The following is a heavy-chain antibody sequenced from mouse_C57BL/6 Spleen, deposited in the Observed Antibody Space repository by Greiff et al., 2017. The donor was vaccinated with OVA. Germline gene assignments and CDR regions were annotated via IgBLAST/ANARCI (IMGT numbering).Heavy chain of an antibody. D-gene: IGHD2-5*01. CDR2: IYPGDGDT. V-gene: IGHV1-80*01. Sequence: QVHVKQSGAELVKPGASVKISCKASGYAFSSYWMNWVKQRPGKGLAWIGQIYPGDGDTNYNGKFKGKATLTADKSSSTAYMQLSSLTSQDSAVYFCARRGSNYENYFDYWGQGTTLTVSS. J-gene: IGHJ2*01. CDR3: ARRGSNYENYFDY. CDR1: GYAFSSYW.